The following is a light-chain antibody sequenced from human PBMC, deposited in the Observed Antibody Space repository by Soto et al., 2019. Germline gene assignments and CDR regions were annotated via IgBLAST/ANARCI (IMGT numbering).Light chain of an antibody. CDR3: KSYAGSNTYV. J-gene: IGLJ1*01. Sequence: SYELTQPPSVSVAPGQTARITCGVNNIGSESLHWYQQKPGQAPRLIIYEVVQRPSGVPDRFTVSKSGNTASRTVSGLQAADEADYFCKSYAGSNTYVFGSGTKVTVL. CDR1: NIGSES. V-gene: IGLV3-21*02. CDR2: EVV.